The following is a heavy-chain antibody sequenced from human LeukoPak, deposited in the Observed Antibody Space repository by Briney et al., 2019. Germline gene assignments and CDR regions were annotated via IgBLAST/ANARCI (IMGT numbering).Heavy chain of an antibody. V-gene: IGHV4-61*01. Sequence: PSETLSLTCTVSGGSVSSDSYYWSWIRQPPGKGLECIGYIYYNGNTNYSPSLKSRVAISIDTSKNQFSLNLNSVTAADTAVYYCAREGTDSSGWYAQGYFAYWGQGTLVTVSS. CDR1: GGSVSSDSYY. CDR2: IYYNGNT. D-gene: IGHD6-19*01. J-gene: IGHJ4*02. CDR3: AREGTDSSGWYAQGYFAY.